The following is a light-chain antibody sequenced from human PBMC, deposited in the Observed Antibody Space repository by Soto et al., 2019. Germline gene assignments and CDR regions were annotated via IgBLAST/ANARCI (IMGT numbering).Light chain of an antibody. CDR3: CSYAGTNTLVV. Sequence: QSALTQPRSVSGSPGQSVTISCTGTSSDLGGYDYVSWYQQHPGKAPKLIIFDVSKRPSGVPDRFSGSKSGNAASLTISGLQAEDEADYHCCSYAGTNTLVVFGGGTQLTVL. CDR1: SSDLGGYDY. J-gene: IGLJ2*01. V-gene: IGLV2-11*01. CDR2: DVS.